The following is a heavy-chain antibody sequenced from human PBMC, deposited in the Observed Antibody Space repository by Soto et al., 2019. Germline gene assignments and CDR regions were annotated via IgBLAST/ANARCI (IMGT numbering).Heavy chain of an antibody. J-gene: IGHJ3*02. CDR1: GGSISSGDYY. Sequence: QVQLQESGPGLVKPSQTLSLTCTVSGGSISSGDYYWSWIRQPPGKGLEWIGYIYYSGSTYYNPSLKSRVTISVDTSKNQFSLKLSSVTAADTAVYYWASQTTVTTFAFDIWGQGTMVTVSS. CDR2: IYYSGST. V-gene: IGHV4-30-4*01. D-gene: IGHD4-17*01. CDR3: ASQTTVTTFAFDI.